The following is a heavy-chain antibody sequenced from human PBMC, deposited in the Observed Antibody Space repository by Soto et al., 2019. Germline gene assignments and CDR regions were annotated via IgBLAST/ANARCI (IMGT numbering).Heavy chain of an antibody. CDR3: ARDKRDLRFLEWSYYFDY. CDR1: GFTFSSYA. V-gene: IGHV3-30-3*01. Sequence: PGGSLRLSCAASGFTFSSYAMHWVRQAPGKGLEWVAVISYDGSNKYYADSVKGRFTISRDNSKNTLYLQMNSLRADDTAVYYCARDKRDLRFLEWSYYFDYWGQGTLVTVSS. CDR2: ISYDGSNK. D-gene: IGHD3-3*01. J-gene: IGHJ4*02.